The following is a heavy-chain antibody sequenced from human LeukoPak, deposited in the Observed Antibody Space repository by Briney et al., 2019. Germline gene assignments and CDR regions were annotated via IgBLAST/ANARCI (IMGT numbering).Heavy chain of an antibody. D-gene: IGHD2-2*01. CDR3: ARVPYCSSTSCYRVHAFDI. Sequence: SVKVSCKASGGTFSSYAISWVRQAPGQGLEWMGGIIPIFGTANYAQKFQGRVTITADESTSTAYMELSSLRSEDTAVYYCARVPYCSSTSCYRVHAFDIWGQGTMVTVSS. J-gene: IGHJ3*02. V-gene: IGHV1-69*13. CDR1: GGTFSSYA. CDR2: IIPIFGTA.